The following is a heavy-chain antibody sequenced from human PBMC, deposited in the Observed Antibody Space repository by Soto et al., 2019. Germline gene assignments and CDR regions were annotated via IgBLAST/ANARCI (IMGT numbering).Heavy chain of an antibody. Sequence: SETLSLTCAVYGGSFSCYYWSWIRQPPGKGLEWIGEINHSGVTNYKPSLKRRVTISVDTPKNQFSLQLKSVTAADTALYYCARFSGSYYYAMDVWGQGSTVTV. D-gene: IGHD6-19*01. J-gene: IGHJ6*02. CDR1: GGSFSCYY. CDR2: INHSGVT. CDR3: ARFSGSYYYAMDV. V-gene: IGHV4-34*01.